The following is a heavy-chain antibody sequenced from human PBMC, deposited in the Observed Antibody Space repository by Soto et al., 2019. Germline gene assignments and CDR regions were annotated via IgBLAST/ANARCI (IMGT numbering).Heavy chain of an antibody. D-gene: IGHD3-3*01. J-gene: IGHJ6*02. Sequence: ASVKVSCKASGYTFTSYGISWVRQAPGQGLEWMGWISAYNGNTDYAQKLQGRVTMTTDTSTSTAYMELRSLRSDDTVVYYCARITILVGRPRQYYYYGMDVWGQGTTVTVSS. CDR1: GYTFTSYG. CDR3: ARITILVGRPRQYYYYGMDV. V-gene: IGHV1-18*04. CDR2: ISAYNGNT.